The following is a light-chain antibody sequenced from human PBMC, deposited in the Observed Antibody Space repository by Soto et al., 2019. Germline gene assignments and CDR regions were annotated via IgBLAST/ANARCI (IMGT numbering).Light chain of an antibody. CDR1: QSVLYSSNNKNY. CDR3: QQYYSTPWT. CDR2: WAS. V-gene: IGKV4-1*01. Sequence: GMSQSQNSLAVSLGERATINCKSSQSVLYSSNNKNYLAWYQQKPGQPPKLLIYWASTRESGVPDRFSGSGSGTDFTLTISSLQAEDVAVYYCQQYYSTPWTFGQGTKVDI. J-gene: IGKJ1*01.